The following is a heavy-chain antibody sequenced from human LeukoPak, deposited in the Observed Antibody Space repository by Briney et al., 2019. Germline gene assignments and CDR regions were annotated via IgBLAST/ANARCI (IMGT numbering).Heavy chain of an antibody. Sequence: SETLSLTCAVYGGSFSGYYWSWIRQPPGKGPEWIGEINHSGSTNYNPSLKSRVTISVDTSKNQFSLKLSSVTAADTAVYYCARARVYYYGSGRPHDAFDIWGQGTMVTVSS. J-gene: IGHJ3*02. CDR2: INHSGST. V-gene: IGHV4-34*01. CDR1: GGSFSGYY. D-gene: IGHD3-10*01. CDR3: ARARVYYYGSGRPHDAFDI.